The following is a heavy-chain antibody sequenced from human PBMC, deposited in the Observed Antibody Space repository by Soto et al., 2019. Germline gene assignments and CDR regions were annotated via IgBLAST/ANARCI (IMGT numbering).Heavy chain of an antibody. J-gene: IGHJ4*02. CDR1: GGSISSSSYY. CDR2: IYYSGST. D-gene: IGHD3-22*01. V-gene: IGHV4-39*01. Sequence: PSETLSLTCTVSGGSISSSSYYWGWIRQPPGKGLEWIGSIYYSGSTYYNPSLKSRVTISVDTSKNQFSLKLSSVTAADTAVYYCARQYYDSSGYSPYYFDYWGQGTLVTVSS. CDR3: ARQYYDSSGYSPYYFDY.